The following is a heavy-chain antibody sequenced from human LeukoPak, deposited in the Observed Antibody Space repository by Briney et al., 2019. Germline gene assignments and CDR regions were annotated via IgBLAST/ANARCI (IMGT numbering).Heavy chain of an antibody. D-gene: IGHD3-16*01. CDR1: GYTFTSYY. Sequence: ASEKVSCKASGYTFTSYYNHWVRQAPGQGLEWMGIINPSGGGSATYEQKFQGRVTMTSDTSTSTVYMELSSLRSEDTAVYYCVRDRGEDLRDYYYGMDVWGQGTTVIVSS. J-gene: IGHJ6*02. CDR2: INPSGGGSA. CDR3: VRDRGEDLRDYYYGMDV. V-gene: IGHV1-46*01.